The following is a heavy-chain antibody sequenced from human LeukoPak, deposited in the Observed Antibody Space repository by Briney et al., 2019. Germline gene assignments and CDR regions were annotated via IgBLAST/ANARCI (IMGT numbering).Heavy chain of an antibody. CDR3: ATIGTRRRFYFDY. CDR2: IGAYNGNT. J-gene: IGHJ4*02. Sequence: ASVKVSCKASGYTFTSYGISWVRQAPGQGLEWMGWIGAYNGNTNYAQKLQGRVTMTEDTSTDTAYMELSSLRSEDTAVYYCATIGTRRRFYFDYWGQGTLVTVSS. CDR1: GYTFTSYG. V-gene: IGHV1-18*01. D-gene: IGHD6-6*01.